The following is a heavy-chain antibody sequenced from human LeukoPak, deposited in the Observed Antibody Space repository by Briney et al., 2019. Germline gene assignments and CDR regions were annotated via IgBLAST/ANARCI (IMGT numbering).Heavy chain of an antibody. J-gene: IGHJ4*02. CDR1: GYTFTGYY. Sequence: GASVKVSCKTSGYTFTGYYMHWVRQAPGQGLEWMGWIDPNSGGTNYAQKFQGGVTMTRDTSISTAHMELSRLTSDDTAVYYCARDGVVRGVIIYWGQGTLVTVSS. V-gene: IGHV1-2*02. CDR2: IDPNSGGT. CDR3: ARDGVVRGVIIY. D-gene: IGHD3-10*01.